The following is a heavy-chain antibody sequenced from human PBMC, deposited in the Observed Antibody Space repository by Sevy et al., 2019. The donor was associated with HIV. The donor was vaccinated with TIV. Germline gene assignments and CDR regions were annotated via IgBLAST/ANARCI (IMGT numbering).Heavy chain of an antibody. CDR1: GFTFSDYD. J-gene: IGHJ6*02. CDR2: ISDRGHIT. D-gene: IGHD1-1*01. Sequence: GGSLRLSCEASGFTFSDYDMHWVRQAPGKGLEWLSFISDRGHITFYGDSVRGRSTISRDNAKNTLYRQVNSLNTEDAAVYYCVADPPSGGPGKYHYGMDLWGQGTTVTVSS. CDR3: VADPPSGGPGKYHYGMDL. V-gene: IGHV3-30*03.